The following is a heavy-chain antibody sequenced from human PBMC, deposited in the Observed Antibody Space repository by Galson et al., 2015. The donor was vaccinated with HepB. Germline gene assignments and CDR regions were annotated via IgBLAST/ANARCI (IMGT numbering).Heavy chain of an antibody. Sequence: SLRLSCAASGFTFSSYSMNWVRQAPGKGLEWVSSISSSSSYIYYADSVKGRFTISRDNAKNSLYLQMNSLRAEDTAVYYCARGVGATRPIDYWGQGTLVTVSS. CDR1: GFTFSSYS. CDR2: ISSSSSYI. J-gene: IGHJ4*02. V-gene: IGHV3-21*01. CDR3: ARGVGATRPIDY. D-gene: IGHD1-26*01.